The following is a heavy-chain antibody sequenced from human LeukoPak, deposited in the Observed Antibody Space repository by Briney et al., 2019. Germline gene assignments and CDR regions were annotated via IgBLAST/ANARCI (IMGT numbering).Heavy chain of an antibody. CDR3: ALATLGYYYDSSPFDY. Sequence: SVKVSCKASGGTFSSYAISWVRQAPGQGLEWMGKIIPIFGTANYAQKFQGRVTITADESTSTAYMELSSLRSEDTAVYYCALATLGYYYDSSPFDYWGQGTLVTVSS. CDR1: GGTFSSYA. CDR2: IIPIFGTA. J-gene: IGHJ4*02. V-gene: IGHV1-69*13. D-gene: IGHD3-22*01.